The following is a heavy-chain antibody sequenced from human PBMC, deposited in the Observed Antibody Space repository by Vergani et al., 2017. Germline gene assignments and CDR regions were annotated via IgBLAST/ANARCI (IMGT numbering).Heavy chain of an antibody. Sequence: QLQLQESGSGLVKPSETLSLTCAVYGGSFSGYDWNWIRQPPGKGLEWIGEINHSGSTNYNPSLKSRVTISVDTSKNQFSLKLSSVTAADTAVYYCARQTTVTRMRVYYYNYYMDVWGKGTTVTVSS. CDR1: GGSFSGYD. J-gene: IGHJ6*03. D-gene: IGHD4-17*01. V-gene: IGHV4-34*01. CDR3: ARQTTVTRMRVYYYNYYMDV. CDR2: INHSGST.